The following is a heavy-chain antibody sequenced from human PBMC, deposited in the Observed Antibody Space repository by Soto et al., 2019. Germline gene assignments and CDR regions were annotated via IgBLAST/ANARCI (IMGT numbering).Heavy chain of an antibody. CDR2: IWYDGSNK. CDR3: ATSLDSDFYGMDV. D-gene: IGHD3-9*01. Sequence: GGSLRLSCAASGFTFSSYGMHWVRQAPGKGLEWVAVIWYDGSNKDYADSVKGRFTISRDNSKNTLYLQMNSLRAEDTAVYYCATSLDSDFYGMDVWGQGTTVTVSS. V-gene: IGHV3-33*01. CDR1: GFTFSSYG. J-gene: IGHJ6*02.